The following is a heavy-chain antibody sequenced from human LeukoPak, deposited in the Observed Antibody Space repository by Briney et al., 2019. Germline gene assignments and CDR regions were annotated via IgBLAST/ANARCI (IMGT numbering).Heavy chain of an antibody. V-gene: IGHV4-4*02. Sequence: SETLSLTCAVSGGSISSSNWWSWVRQPPGKGLEWIGEIYHSGSTNYNPSLKSRVTISVDKSKNQFSLKLSSVTAADTAVYYCARGRYYYDSSWDYWGQGTLVTVSS. J-gene: IGHJ4*02. CDR2: IYHSGST. CDR1: GGSISSSNW. CDR3: ARGRYYYDSSWDY. D-gene: IGHD3-22*01.